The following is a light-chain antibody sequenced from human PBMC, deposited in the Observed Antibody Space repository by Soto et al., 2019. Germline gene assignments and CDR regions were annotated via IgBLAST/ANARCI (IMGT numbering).Light chain of an antibody. CDR2: TNN. CDR3: AAWEDSLSTV. J-gene: IGLJ3*02. CDR1: RSNIGSNY. Sequence: QSVLTQPPSASGTPGQRVTISCSGSRSNIGSNYVYWYQQLPGTAPKLLIYTNNRRPSGVPDRFSGSKSGTSASLAISGRRSEDEADYYCAAWEDSLSTVFGGGTKLTVL. V-gene: IGLV1-47*02.